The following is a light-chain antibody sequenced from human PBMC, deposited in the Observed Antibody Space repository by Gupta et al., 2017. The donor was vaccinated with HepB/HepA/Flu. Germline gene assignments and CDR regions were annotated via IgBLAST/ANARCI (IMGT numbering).Light chain of an antibody. CDR1: SSNIGAGYD. CDR2: VNS. CDR3: QSYDSSLSAS. J-gene: IGLJ1*01. V-gene: IGLV1-40*01. Sequence: QSVLTQPPSVSGAPGQRVTISCTGSSSNIGAGYDVHWYQQLPGTAPKLLIYVNSNRPSGVPDRFSGSKSGTSASLAITGLQAEDEADYYCQSYDSSLSASFGTGTKVTVL.